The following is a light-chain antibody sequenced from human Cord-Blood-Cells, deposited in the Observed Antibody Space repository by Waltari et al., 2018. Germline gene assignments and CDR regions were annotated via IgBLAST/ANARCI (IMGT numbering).Light chain of an antibody. CDR1: SSDVGSYNL. J-gene: IGLJ3*02. CDR3: CSYAGSSTWV. CDR2: EGS. V-gene: IGLV2-23*01. Sequence: QSALTQPASVSGSPGQSITISCTGTSSDVGSYNLVSWYQQHPGKAPKLMIYEGSKRAGGVSNRFSGSKSGNTASLTISGLQAEDEADYYCCSYAGSSTWVFGGGTKLTVL.